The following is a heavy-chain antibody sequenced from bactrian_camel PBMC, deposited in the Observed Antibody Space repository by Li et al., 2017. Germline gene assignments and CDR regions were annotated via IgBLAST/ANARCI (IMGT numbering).Heavy chain of an antibody. CDR1: RYTYSSNC. CDR2: LTGDGTT. CDR3: AADRGQYCSGGSCYRPCPYEYDV. J-gene: IGHJ4*01. V-gene: IGHV3S53*01. D-gene: IGHD2*01. Sequence: QLVESGGGSVQAGGSLRLSCAASRYTYSSNCMTWYRRAPGKERELVSSLTGDGTTTYVDSVKGRFAISRDNAKNTLYLEMNNLKPEDTAMYYCAADRGQYCSGGSCYRPCPYEYDVWGQGTQVTVS.